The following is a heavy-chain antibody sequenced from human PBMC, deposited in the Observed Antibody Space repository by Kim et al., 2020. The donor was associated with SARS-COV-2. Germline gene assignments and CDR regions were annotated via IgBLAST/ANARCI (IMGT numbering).Heavy chain of an antibody. CDR1: GFTFSSYA. V-gene: IGHV3-30-3*01. CDR3: ARGPSYYDSSVIVDY. J-gene: IGHJ4*02. D-gene: IGHD3-22*01. CDR2: ISYDGSNK. Sequence: GRSLRLSCAASGFTFSSYAMHWVRQAPGKGLEWVAVISYDGSNKYYADSVKGRFTISRDNSKNTLYLQMNSLRAEDTAVYYCARGPSYYDSSVIVDYWGQGTLVTVSS.